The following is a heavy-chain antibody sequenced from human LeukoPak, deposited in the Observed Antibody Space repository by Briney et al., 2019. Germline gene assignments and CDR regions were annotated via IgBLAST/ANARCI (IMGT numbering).Heavy chain of an antibody. J-gene: IGHJ4*02. CDR2: IYYPVDT. CDR3: ARRRYFDSSGYSPTYYFDF. Sequence: SETLSLTCTVSGDSFIGSYWSWIRQAPGKGLEWIGYIYYPVDTTYNPSLQSRVTISADISKKQFSLRLTSVTAADTAVYYCARRRYFDSSGYSPTYYFDFWGQGIQVTVSS. V-gene: IGHV4-59*01. D-gene: IGHD3-22*01. CDR1: GDSFIGSY.